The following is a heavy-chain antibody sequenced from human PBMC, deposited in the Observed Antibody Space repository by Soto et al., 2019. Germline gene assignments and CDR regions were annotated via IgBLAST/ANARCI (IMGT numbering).Heavy chain of an antibody. CDR1: GLTFSSYA. CDR2: ISYDGSNK. V-gene: IGHV3-30-3*01. J-gene: IGHJ4*01. D-gene: IGHD2-15*01. CDR3: ARDGDGSGGSCYSRGDYFDY. Sequence: QVQLVESGGGVVQPGRSLRLSYAASGLTFSSYAMHWVRQAPGKGMEWVAVISYDGSNKYYADSLKGRVTISRENSKKTXYQXRNSLRAEDTAVYYCARDGDGSGGSCYSRGDYFDYWGQGTLVTLSS.